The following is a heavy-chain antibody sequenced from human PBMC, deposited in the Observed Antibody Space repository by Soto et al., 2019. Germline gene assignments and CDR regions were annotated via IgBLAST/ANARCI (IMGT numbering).Heavy chain of an antibody. J-gene: IGHJ6*02. CDR3: AKETSPSGSYYNVDYYYYGMDV. CDR2: ISGDGGST. CDR1: GFTFDDYA. Sequence: GGSLRLSCAASGFTFDDYAMHWVRQAPGKGLEWVSLISGDGGSTYYADSVKDRFTISRDNSKNSLYLQMNSLRTDDTALYYCAKETSPSGSYYNVDYYYYGMDVWGQGTTVTVSS. V-gene: IGHV3-43*02. D-gene: IGHD3-10*01.